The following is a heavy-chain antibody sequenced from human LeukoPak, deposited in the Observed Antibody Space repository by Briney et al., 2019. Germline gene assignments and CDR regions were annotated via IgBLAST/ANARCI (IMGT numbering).Heavy chain of an antibody. V-gene: IGHV1-2*04. J-gene: IGHJ4*02. D-gene: IGHD5-24*01. Sequence: ASVKVSCKASGYTFTGYYMHWVRQAPGQGLEWMGWINPNSGGTNYAQKFQGWVTMTRDTSISTAYMELSRLRSDDTAVYYCARENRDGYNYGGYDYWGQGTLVTVSS. CDR3: ARENRDGYNYGGYDY. CDR1: GYTFTGYY. CDR2: INPNSGGT.